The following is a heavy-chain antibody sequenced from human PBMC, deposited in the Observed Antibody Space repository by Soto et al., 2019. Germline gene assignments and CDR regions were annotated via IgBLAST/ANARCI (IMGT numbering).Heavy chain of an antibody. CDR2: IFWDDDK. V-gene: IGHV2-5*02. D-gene: IGHD2-15*01. CDR1: GFSLSTSGVG. CDR3: AHRRVVVVATTRRELGFDP. Sequence: QITLKESGPTLVKPTQTLTLTCTFSGFSLSTSGVGVGWIRQSPGKALEWLGFIFWDDDKRYNPSLNSRLTITKDTXTNTVXXRMTNMDAVDTATYYGAHRRVVVVATTRRELGFDPWGQGTLVTVSS. J-gene: IGHJ5*02.